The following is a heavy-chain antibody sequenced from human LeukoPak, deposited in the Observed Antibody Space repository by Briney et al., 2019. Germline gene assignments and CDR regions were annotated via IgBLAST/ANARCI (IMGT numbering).Heavy chain of an antibody. CDR3: AREAPGIAAAGLFDY. Sequence: ASVKVSCKASGYTFTSYGISWVRQAPGQGLEWMGRISAYNGNTNYAQKLQGRVTMTTDTSTSTAYMELRSLRSDDTAVYYCAREAPGIAAAGLFDYWGQGTLVTVSS. D-gene: IGHD6-13*01. CDR1: GYTFTSYG. J-gene: IGHJ4*02. V-gene: IGHV1-18*01. CDR2: ISAYNGNT.